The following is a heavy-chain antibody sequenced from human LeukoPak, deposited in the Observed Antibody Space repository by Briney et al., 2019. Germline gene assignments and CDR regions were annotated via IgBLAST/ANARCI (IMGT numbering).Heavy chain of an antibody. CDR2: IYSGGTT. CDR1: GFTVSSSY. V-gene: IGHV3-66*01. D-gene: IGHD6-13*01. Sequence: LPGGSLRLSCAASGFTVSSSYMTWVRQAPGKRLEWVSVIYSGGTTYYADSVKGRFTISRDNSKNTLYLQMNSLRDEDTAVYYCARGVAAAGTTLDYWGQGTLVTVSS. J-gene: IGHJ4*02. CDR3: ARGVAAAGTTLDY.